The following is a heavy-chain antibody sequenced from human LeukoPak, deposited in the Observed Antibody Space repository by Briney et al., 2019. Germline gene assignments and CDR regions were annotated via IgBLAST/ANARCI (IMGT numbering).Heavy chain of an antibody. CDR1: GGSISSYY. CDR3: ARVRRYSSGLGGVDAFDI. CDR2: IYTSGST. V-gene: IGHV4-4*07. Sequence: SETLSLTCTVSGGSISSYYWSWIRQPAGKGLEWIGRIYTSGSTNYNPSLKSRVTMSVDTSKNQFSLKLSSVTAADTAVYYCARVRRYSSGLGGVDAFDIWGQGTMVTVSS. D-gene: IGHD6-19*01. J-gene: IGHJ3*02.